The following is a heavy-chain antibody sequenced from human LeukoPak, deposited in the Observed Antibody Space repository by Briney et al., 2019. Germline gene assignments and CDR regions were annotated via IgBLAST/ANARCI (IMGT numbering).Heavy chain of an antibody. V-gene: IGHV4-31*03. J-gene: IGHJ4*02. CDR3: ARAPPWGYGGFDY. CDR1: GGSISSGGYY. D-gene: IGHD5-12*01. Sequence: SETLSLTCTVSGGSISSGGYYWSWIRQHPGKGLEWIGYIYYSGSTYYNPSLKSRVTISVDTSKNRFSLKLSSVTAADTAVYYCARAPPWGYGGFDYWGQGTLVTVSS. CDR2: IYYSGST.